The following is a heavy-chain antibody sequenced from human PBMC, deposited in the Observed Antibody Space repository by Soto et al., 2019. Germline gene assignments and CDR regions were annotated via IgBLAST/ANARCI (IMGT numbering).Heavy chain of an antibody. D-gene: IGHD3-10*01. V-gene: IGHV1-8*01. Sequence: QVQLVQSGAEVKKPGASVKVSCKASGYTFTSYDINWVRQATGQGLEWMGWMNPNSGNTGYAQKFQGRVTMTRNTSISTAYMELSSLRSEDTAVYYCARGINYYESGDDAFDIWGQGTMVTVSS. CDR1: GYTFTSYD. CDR2: MNPNSGNT. J-gene: IGHJ3*02. CDR3: ARGINYYESGDDAFDI.